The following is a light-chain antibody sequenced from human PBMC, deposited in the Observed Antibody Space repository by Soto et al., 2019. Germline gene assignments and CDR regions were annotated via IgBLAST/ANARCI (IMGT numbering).Light chain of an antibody. CDR1: SSDVGGYDY. Sequence: QSALTQPASVSGSLGQSITISCTGTSSDVGGYDYVSWYRQHPGKVPKLIIYEVNKRPSGVSIRFSGSKSANTASLTISGLQADDEADYYCSSFTSSSTQVFGGGTKLTVL. J-gene: IGLJ3*02. CDR3: SSFTSSSTQV. CDR2: EVN. V-gene: IGLV2-14*01.